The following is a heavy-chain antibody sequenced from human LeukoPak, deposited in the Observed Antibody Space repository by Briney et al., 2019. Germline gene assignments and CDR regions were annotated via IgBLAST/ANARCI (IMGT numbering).Heavy chain of an antibody. V-gene: IGHV3-9*01. CDR2: ITWNSGSI. CDR3: AKGTYYYESSGYLGYFDY. CDR1: GFTFDDYA. D-gene: IGHD3-22*01. Sequence: PGGSLRLSCAASGFTFDDYAMYWVRQAPGKGLEWVSGITWNSGSIGYADSVKGRFTISRDNAKNSLYLQMSSLRAEDTALYYCAKGTYYYESSGYLGYFDYWGQGTLVTVSS. J-gene: IGHJ4*02.